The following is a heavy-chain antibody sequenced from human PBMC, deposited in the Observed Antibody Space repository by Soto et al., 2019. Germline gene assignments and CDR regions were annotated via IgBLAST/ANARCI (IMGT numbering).Heavy chain of an antibody. CDR2: ISAYNGNT. D-gene: IGHD3-9*01. J-gene: IGHJ6*03. Sequence: GAAVKVSCKASGYTFTSYGISGVRQAPGQGLEWMGWISAYNGNTNYAQKLQGRVTMTTDTSTSTAYMELRSLRSDDTAVYYCARTSYYDILTGYDYYYYYMDVWGKGTTVTVSS. CDR3: ARTSYYDILTGYDYYYYYMDV. CDR1: GYTFTSYG. V-gene: IGHV1-18*01.